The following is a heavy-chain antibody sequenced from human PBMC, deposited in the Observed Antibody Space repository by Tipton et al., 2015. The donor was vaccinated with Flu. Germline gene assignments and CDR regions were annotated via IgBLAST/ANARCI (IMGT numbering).Heavy chain of an antibody. D-gene: IGHD6-13*01. CDR1: GFTFSSYA. Sequence: SLRLSCAASGFTFSSYAMSWVRQAPGKGLEWVSAISGSGGSTYYADSVKGRFTISRDNSKNTLYLQMNSLRAEDTAVYYCAKDTLSSPSGMGVWGQGTPVTVSS. V-gene: IGHV3-23*01. CDR2: ISGSGGST. CDR3: AKDTLSSPSGMGV. J-gene: IGHJ6*02.